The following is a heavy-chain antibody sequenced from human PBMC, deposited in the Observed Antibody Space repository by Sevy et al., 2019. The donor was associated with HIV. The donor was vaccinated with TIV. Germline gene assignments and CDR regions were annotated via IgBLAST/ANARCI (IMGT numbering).Heavy chain of an antibody. V-gene: IGHV3-30*18. J-gene: IGHJ6*02. D-gene: IGHD6-19*01. Sequence: GESLKISCAASEFTFSSYGMHWVRQAPGKGLERVAVISYDGSNKYYADSVKGRFTISRDDSKNTLFLQMNSLRAEDTAVYYCSKDRGYSSVGVSRGMDVWGQGTTVTVSS. CDR3: SKDRGYSSVGVSRGMDV. CDR2: ISYDGSNK. CDR1: EFTFSSYG.